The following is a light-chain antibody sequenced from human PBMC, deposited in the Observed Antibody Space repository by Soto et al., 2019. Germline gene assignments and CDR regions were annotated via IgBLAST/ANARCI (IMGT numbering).Light chain of an antibody. CDR3: QHYGSSPLT. J-gene: IGKJ4*01. CDR1: QSVSSSY. Sequence: EIVLTQSPCTLSLSPGERATLSCRASQSVSSSYLAWYQQKPGQATRLLIFGASSMATGLPERFSGSGSGTDFTLTISRLEPEDFAVYYCQHYGSSPLTFGGGTKVEIK. V-gene: IGKV3-20*01. CDR2: GAS.